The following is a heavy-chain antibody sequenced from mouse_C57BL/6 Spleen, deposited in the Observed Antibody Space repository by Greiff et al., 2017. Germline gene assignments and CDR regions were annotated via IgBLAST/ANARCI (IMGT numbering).Heavy chain of an antibody. CDR1: GYTFTDYY. J-gene: IGHJ2*01. D-gene: IGHD6-2*01. CDR3: AREGSPCDY. Sequence: VQLQQSGPELVKPGASVKISCKASGYTFTDYYMNWVKQSHGKSLEWIGDINPNNGGTSYNQKFKGKATLTVDKSSSTAYMELRSLTSEDSAVYYCAREGSPCDYWGQGTTLTVSS. V-gene: IGHV1-26*01. CDR2: INPNNGGT.